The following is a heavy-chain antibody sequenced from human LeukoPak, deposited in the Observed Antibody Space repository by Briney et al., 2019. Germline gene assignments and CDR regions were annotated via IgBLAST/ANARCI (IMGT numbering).Heavy chain of an antibody. CDR3: ARRAPGYCITTSCPDTYYYYYYMDV. Sequence: GGSLTLSCAASGFAFSSSWMSWVRQAPGKGLEWVANIKQDGSETYYVDSLKGRFTVSRDNAKNSVYLQMNNLRADDTAVYYCARRAPGYCITTSCPDTYYYYYYMDVWGKGTTVTVSS. CDR1: GFAFSSSW. CDR2: IKQDGSET. J-gene: IGHJ6*03. D-gene: IGHD2-2*01. V-gene: IGHV3-7*01.